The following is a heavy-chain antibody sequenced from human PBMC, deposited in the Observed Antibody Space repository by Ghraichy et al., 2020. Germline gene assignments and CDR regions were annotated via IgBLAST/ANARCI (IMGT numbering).Heavy chain of an antibody. Sequence: GGSLRLSCAASGFTFSNYAMSWVRQAPGKVLEWVSSVIGANGGTTYYADSVKGRFTISRDNSKSTLFLQMNSLRAEDSAVYYCAKRVSISWAEFDYWGPGTLVTVSS. CDR1: GFTFSNYA. CDR3: AKRVSISWAEFDY. D-gene: IGHD6-13*01. J-gene: IGHJ4*02. V-gene: IGHV3-23*01. CDR2: IGANGGTT.